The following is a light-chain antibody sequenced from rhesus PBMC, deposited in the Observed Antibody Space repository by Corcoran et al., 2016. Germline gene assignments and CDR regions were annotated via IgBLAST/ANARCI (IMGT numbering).Light chain of an antibody. Sequence: EIVLTQSPGTLSLSPGGRATLSCRASQRVTTSLAWYQQKPGQPPRLLIDDASTRATGIPDRFSGSGSGTDFTLTISSLEPEDFGLYYCQQYNDWTFGQGTKVEIK. CDR3: QQYNDWT. J-gene: IGKJ1*01. CDR2: DAS. V-gene: IGKV3-42*02. CDR1: QRVTTS.